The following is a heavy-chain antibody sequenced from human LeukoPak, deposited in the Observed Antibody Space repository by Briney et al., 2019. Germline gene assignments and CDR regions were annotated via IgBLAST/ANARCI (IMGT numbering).Heavy chain of an antibody. Sequence: ASVKVSCKASGYTFTGYYIHWVRQAPGQGLEWMGIINPNGGSRSYAEKFQGRVTVTRDTSTSTVYMDLSSLRSEDTAVYYCASARELGILGYWGQGTLVTVSS. CDR3: ASARELGILGY. V-gene: IGHV1-46*01. CDR2: INPNGGSR. CDR1: GYTFTGYY. J-gene: IGHJ4*02. D-gene: IGHD7-27*01.